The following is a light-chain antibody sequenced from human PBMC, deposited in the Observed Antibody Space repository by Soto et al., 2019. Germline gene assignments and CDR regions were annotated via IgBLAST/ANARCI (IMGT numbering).Light chain of an antibody. Sequence: XPGTLSLSPXXXATLSXXXXXXVSSRYLAWYQQKPGQAPRLLIYGASSRATGIPDRFSGSGSGTDCTLTFSRLEPEDFAVYYCQQYGSSPYTFGQGTKLEIK. J-gene: IGKJ2*01. CDR2: GAS. V-gene: IGKV3-20*01. CDR1: XXVSSRY. CDR3: QQYGSSPYT.